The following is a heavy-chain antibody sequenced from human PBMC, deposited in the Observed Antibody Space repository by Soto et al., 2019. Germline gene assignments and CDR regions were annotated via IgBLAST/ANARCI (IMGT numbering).Heavy chain of an antibody. Sequence: LRLSCAASGFTVSSKYMSWVRQAPGKGLEWVSVIYSDGSTYYADSVKGRFTISRDNSKNTLYLQMNSLRAEDTAVYYCATERGPKYYFEYWGEGTLVTVS. V-gene: IGHV3-53*01. CDR3: ATERGPKYYFEY. CDR2: IYSDGST. J-gene: IGHJ4*02. CDR1: GFTVSSKY.